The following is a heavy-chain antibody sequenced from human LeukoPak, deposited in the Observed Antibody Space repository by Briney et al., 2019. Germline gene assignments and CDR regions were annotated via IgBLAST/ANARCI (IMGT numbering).Heavy chain of an antibody. J-gene: IGHJ4*02. CDR3: AKEGGYDLYSYEFDY. V-gene: IGHV3-30*02. CDR1: GFTFSSYG. Sequence: PGGSLRLSCSASGFTFSSYGMHWVRQAPGKGLEWVAFIRYDGSNKNYADSLKGRFTISRDNAKNSLYLQMNSLRAEDTALYYCAKEGGYDLYSYEFDYWGQGTLVTVSS. CDR2: IRYDGSNK. D-gene: IGHD5-12*01.